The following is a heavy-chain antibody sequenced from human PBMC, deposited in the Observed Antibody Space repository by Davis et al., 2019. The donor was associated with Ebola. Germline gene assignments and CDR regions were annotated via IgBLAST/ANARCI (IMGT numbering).Heavy chain of an antibody. D-gene: IGHD1-26*01. V-gene: IGHV1-69*05. CDR3: ASQQNSGSYYSDY. CDR2: IIPIFGTA. Sequence: SVKVSCKASGGTFSSYAISWVRQAPGQGLEWMGGIIPIFGTANYAQKLQGRVTMTTDTSTSTAYMELSSLRSEDTAVYYCASQQNSGSYYSDYWGQGTLVTVSS. J-gene: IGHJ4*02. CDR1: GGTFSSYA.